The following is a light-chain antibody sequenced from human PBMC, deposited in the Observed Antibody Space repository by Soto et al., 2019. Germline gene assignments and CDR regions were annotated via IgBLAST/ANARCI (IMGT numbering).Light chain of an antibody. CDR3: LLSYNGPYV. J-gene: IGLJ1*01. CDR2: DTT. Sequence: QGVVTQAPSLTVSPGWTVTLTCGSSTGAVTNGYYCCWFQQNPCQAPRTLIYDTTNRHSWTPARFSGYLLGGKAALTLSGAQPEDEAEYYCLLSYNGPYVFGTGTKVTVL. V-gene: IGLV7-46*01. CDR1: TGAVTNGYY.